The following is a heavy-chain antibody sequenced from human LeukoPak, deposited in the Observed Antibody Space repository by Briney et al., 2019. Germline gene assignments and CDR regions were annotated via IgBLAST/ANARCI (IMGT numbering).Heavy chain of an antibody. V-gene: IGHV1-69*01. Sequence: SVKVSCKASGGTFSSYAISWVRQAPGQGLEWMGGIIPIFGTANYAQKFQGRVTITADESTSTAYMELSSLRSEDTAVYYCARGPLTFIAVAGSWGQGTLVTVSS. J-gene: IGHJ4*02. D-gene: IGHD6-19*01. CDR2: IIPIFGTA. CDR3: ARGPLTFIAVAGS. CDR1: GGTFSSYA.